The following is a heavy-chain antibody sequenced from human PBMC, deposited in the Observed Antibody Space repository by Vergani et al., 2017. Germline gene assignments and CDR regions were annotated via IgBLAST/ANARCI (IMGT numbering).Heavy chain of an antibody. CDR3: ARQFREGPGLDY. D-gene: IGHD3-10*01. CDR1: RGSISSTNW. V-gene: IGHV4-4*02. Sequence: QVQLQESGPGLVKPSGTLSLTCAVSRGSISSTNWWNWVRQPPGKGLEWIGEIYHTGSTNYNPSLKSRVTISVDTSKNQFSLKLSSVTAADMAVYYCARQFREGPGLDYWGQGTLVTVSS. J-gene: IGHJ4*02. CDR2: IYHTGST.